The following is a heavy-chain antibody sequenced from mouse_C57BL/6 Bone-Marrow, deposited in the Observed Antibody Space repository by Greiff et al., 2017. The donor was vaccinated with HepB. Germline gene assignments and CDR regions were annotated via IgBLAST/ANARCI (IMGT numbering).Heavy chain of an antibody. CDR1: GFTFSDAW. CDR3: TRITTVVATNYYAMDY. J-gene: IGHJ4*01. CDR2: IRNKANNHAT. V-gene: IGHV6-6*01. Sequence: EVQRVESGGGLVQPGGSMKLSCAASGFTFSDAWMDWVRQSPEKGLEWVAEIRNKANNHATYYAESVKGRFTISRDDSKSSVYLQMNSLRAEDTGIYYCTRITTVVATNYYAMDYWGQGTSVTVSS. D-gene: IGHD1-1*01.